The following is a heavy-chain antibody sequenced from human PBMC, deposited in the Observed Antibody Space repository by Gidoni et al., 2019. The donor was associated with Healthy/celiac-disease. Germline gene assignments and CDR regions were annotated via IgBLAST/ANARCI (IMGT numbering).Heavy chain of an antibody. J-gene: IGHJ5*02. CDR2: INPNSGGT. D-gene: IGHD6-13*01. CDR1: GYTFTGYY. V-gene: IGHV1-2*02. CDR3: ARSLGSSWIKKKTNNWFDP. Sequence: QVQLVQSGAEVKKPGASVKVSCKASGYTFTGYYMHWVRQPPGQGLEWMGWINPNSGGTNYAQKFQGRVTMTRDTSISTAYMELSRLRSDDTAVYYCARSLGSSWIKKKTNNWFDPWGQGTLVTVSS.